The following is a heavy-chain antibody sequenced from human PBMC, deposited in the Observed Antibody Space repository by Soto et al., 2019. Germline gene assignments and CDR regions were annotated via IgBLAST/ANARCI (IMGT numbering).Heavy chain of an antibody. CDR1: GYTFTSYG. Sequence: GASVKVSCKAPGYTFTSYGISWVRQAPGQGLEWMGWISAYNGNTNYAQKLQGRVTMTTDTYTSTAYMELRSLRSDDTAVYYCARVVRDWYFDLWGRGTPVSVSS. CDR2: ISAYNGNT. J-gene: IGHJ2*01. V-gene: IGHV1-18*01. D-gene: IGHD2-15*01. CDR3: ARVVRDWYFDL.